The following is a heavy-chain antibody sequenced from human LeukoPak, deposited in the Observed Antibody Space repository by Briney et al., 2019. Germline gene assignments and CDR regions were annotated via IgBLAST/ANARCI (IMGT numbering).Heavy chain of an antibody. V-gene: IGHV7-4-1*02. D-gene: IGHD3-22*01. CDR1: GYTFISYA. CDR3: ARGWHYYDSSGYGGY. Sequence: ASVKVSCKASGYTFISYAMNWVRQAPGQGLEWMGWINTNTGNPTYAQGFTGRFVFSLDTSVSTAYLQISSLKAEDTAVYYCARGWHYYDSSGYGGYWGQGTLVTVSS. CDR2: INTNTGNP. J-gene: IGHJ4*02.